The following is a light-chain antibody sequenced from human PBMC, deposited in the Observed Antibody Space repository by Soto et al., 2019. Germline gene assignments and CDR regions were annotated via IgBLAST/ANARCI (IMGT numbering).Light chain of an antibody. J-gene: IGKJ1*01. CDR1: QGIYNY. V-gene: IGKV1-27*01. CDR3: QQYDSGPRT. Sequence: VQLSQSPASLSASVGDRVNISCRTSQGIYNYLAWYQQKPGQVPKLLINAASSLQSGVPSRFSGSGSGTAFTLTISSLQPEDVATYYCQQYDSGPRTFGYGTKVDIK. CDR2: AAS.